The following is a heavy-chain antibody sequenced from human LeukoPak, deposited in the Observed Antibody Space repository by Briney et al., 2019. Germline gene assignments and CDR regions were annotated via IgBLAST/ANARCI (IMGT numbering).Heavy chain of an antibody. Sequence: PGGSLGLSCVASGFTFNSYAMYWARQAPGKGLEWISGIFGSGGSAHYADSVKGRFTISRDNSKNTVYLQLDSLRVEDTAVYYCGKTTVGYSSGRYPGWPVDYWGQGALVTVSS. V-gene: IGHV3-23*01. CDR1: GFTFNSYA. D-gene: IGHD2-15*01. CDR3: GKTTVGYSSGRYPGWPVDY. CDR2: IFGSGGSA. J-gene: IGHJ4*02.